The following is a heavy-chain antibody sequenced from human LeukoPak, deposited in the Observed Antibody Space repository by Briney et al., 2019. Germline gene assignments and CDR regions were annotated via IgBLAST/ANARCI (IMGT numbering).Heavy chain of an antibody. V-gene: IGHV4-4*02. Sequence: PSETLSLTCTVSGGSISSDNWWTWVRQPPGKGLEWIAEIFYGGSTNYNPSLKSRVTISIDKSKNQFSLDLSSVTAADTAVYYCARASSHYGSGSYSLDYWGQGTLVTVSS. CDR1: GGSISSDNW. CDR2: IFYGGST. J-gene: IGHJ4*02. D-gene: IGHD3-10*01. CDR3: ARASSHYGSGSYSLDY.